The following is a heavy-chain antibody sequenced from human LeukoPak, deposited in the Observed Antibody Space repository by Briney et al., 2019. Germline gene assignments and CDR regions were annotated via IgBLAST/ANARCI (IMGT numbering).Heavy chain of an antibody. CDR3: AREGDSGSYYFDY. J-gene: IGHJ4*02. CDR1: GFTFSNYW. Sequence: GGSLRLSCAASGFTFSNYWMSWVRQAPGRGLEWVANIKQDGSKKFYVDSVKGRFTISRDNAKNSLYLQMNSLRAEDTAVYYCAREGDSGSYYFDYWGQGTLVTVSS. D-gene: IGHD1-26*01. V-gene: IGHV3-7*01. CDR2: IKQDGSKK.